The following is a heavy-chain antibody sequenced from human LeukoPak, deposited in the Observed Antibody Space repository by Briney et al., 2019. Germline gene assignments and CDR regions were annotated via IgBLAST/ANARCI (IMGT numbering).Heavy chain of an antibody. V-gene: IGHV4-34*01. CDR3: ARGRGYNRHCFDY. J-gene: IGHJ4*02. Sequence: KPSETLSLTCAVYGGSFSGFYWSWIRQPPGKGLEWIGEINHSGSTNYNPSLKSRVTISVDTSKNQFSLKLSSVTAADTAVYYCARGRGYNRHCFDYWGQGTLVAVSS. CDR1: GGSFSGFY. D-gene: IGHD1-1*01. CDR2: INHSGST.